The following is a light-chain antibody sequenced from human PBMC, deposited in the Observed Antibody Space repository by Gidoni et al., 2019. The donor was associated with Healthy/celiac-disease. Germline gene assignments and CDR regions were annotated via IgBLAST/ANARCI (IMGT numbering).Light chain of an antibody. CDR2: AAS. CDR3: QQSYSTQYT. Sequence: DIQMTQSPSSLSASVGDRVTITCRASQSISSYLNWYQQKPGKAPKLLIYAASSLQSGVPSRFSGSGAGTELTLTISSLQPEDFATYYCQQSYSTQYTFGQGTKLEIK. V-gene: IGKV1-39*01. CDR1: QSISSY. J-gene: IGKJ2*01.